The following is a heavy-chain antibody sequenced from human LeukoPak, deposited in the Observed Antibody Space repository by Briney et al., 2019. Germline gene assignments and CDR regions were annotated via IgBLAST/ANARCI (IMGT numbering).Heavy chain of an antibody. J-gene: IGHJ6*02. Sequence: GRSLRLSCAASGFTFSSYGMHWVRQAPGKGLEWVAVIWYDGSNKYYADSVKGRFTISRDNSKNTLYLQMNSLRAEDTAVYYCARFYGGSRYYYYGMDVWGQGTTLTVSS. CDR1: GFTFSSYG. V-gene: IGHV3-33*01. D-gene: IGHD4-23*01. CDR2: IWYDGSNK. CDR3: ARFYGGSRYYYYGMDV.